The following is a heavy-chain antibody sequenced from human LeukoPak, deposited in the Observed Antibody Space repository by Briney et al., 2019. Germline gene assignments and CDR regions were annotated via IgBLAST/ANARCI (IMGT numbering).Heavy chain of an antibody. V-gene: IGHV3-13*01. Sequence: GGSLRLSCAASGFTFSSYDMHWVRQATGKGLEWVSAIGTAGDTYYPGSVKGRFTISRENAKNSLYLQMNSLRDEDTAAYYCARDATYYYGSGSYYKESLLGFDPWGQGTLVTVSS. CDR1: GFTFSSYD. D-gene: IGHD3-10*01. CDR3: ARDATYYYGSGSYYKESLLGFDP. J-gene: IGHJ5*02. CDR2: IGTAGDT.